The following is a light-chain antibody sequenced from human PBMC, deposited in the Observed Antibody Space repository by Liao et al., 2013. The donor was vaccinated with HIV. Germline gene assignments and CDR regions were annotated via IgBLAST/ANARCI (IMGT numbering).Light chain of an antibody. Sequence: SYELTQPPSVSVSPGQTASITCSGDKLGDKYASWYYQKPGQSPVLVIYHNTKRPSGIPERFSGSSSGNTATLTISGTQAMDEADYYCQAWDRSTASYVFATGTKVTVL. V-gene: IGLV3-1*01. J-gene: IGLJ1*01. CDR2: HNT. CDR1: KLGDKY. CDR3: QAWDRSTASYV.